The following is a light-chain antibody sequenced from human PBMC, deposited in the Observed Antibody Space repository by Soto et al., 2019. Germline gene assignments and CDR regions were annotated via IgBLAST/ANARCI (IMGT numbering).Light chain of an antibody. J-gene: IGKJ2*01. CDR1: QSISSW. CDR2: KAS. V-gene: IGKV1-5*03. CDR3: QQYNSYAYT. Sequence: DIQMTQSPSTLSASVGARVTIPCRASQSISSWLAWYQQKPGKAPKLLIYKASSLDSGVPARFSGSGSGTEFTLTISSLQPDDFATYYCQQYNSYAYTLGQGTKLEIK.